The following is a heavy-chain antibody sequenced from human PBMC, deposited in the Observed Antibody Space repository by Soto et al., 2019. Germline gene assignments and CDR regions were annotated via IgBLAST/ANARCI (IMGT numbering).Heavy chain of an antibody. V-gene: IGHV1-69*05. CDR2: IIPIFGTA. J-gene: IGHJ4*02. CDR1: GGTFSSYA. D-gene: IGHD3-16*01. Sequence: QVQLVQSGAEVKKPGSSVKVSCKASGGTFSSYAISWVRQAPGQGLEWMGGIIPIFGTADYAQKFQGRVAXTXXXSXXTAYMELSSLRSEDTAVYYCARGRTGGRWGYYFDYWGQGTLVTVSS. CDR3: ARGRTGGRWGYYFDY.